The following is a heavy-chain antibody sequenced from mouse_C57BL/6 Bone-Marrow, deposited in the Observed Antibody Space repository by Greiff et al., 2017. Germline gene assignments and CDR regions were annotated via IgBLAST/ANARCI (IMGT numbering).Heavy chain of an antibody. CDR2: INPGCGGT. V-gene: IGHV1-54*01. CDR1: GYAFTNYL. Sequence: QVQLQQSGAELVRPGTSVKVSCKASGYAFTNYLIEWVKQRPGQGLEWIGVINPGCGGTNYNEKFKGKATLTADKSSSTAYKQLSSLTSEDSAVYFGARLNYGSSDASLAYWGQGTLVTVSA. D-gene: IGHD1-1*01. J-gene: IGHJ3*01. CDR3: ARLNYGSSDASLAY.